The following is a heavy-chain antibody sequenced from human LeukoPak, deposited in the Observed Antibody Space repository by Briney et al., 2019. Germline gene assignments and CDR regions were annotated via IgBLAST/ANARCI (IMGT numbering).Heavy chain of an antibody. CDR3: AKWRYFDWLFPGNFDY. V-gene: IGHV3-23*01. CDR2: ISGSGGST. J-gene: IGHJ4*02. CDR1: GFTFSSYG. D-gene: IGHD3-9*01. Sequence: PGGSLRLSCAASGFTFSSYGMSWVRQAPGKGLEWVSAISGSGGSTYYADSVKGRFTISRDNSKNTLYLQMNSLRAEDTAVYYCAKWRYFDWLFPGNFDYWGQGTLVTVSS.